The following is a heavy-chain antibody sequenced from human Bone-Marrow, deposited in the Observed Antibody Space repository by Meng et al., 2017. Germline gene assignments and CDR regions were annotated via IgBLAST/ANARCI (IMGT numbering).Heavy chain of an antibody. CDR1: GGSISSYY. CDR2: IYYSGST. D-gene: IGHD3-22*01. Sequence: ESLKISCTVSGGSISSYYWSWIRQPPGKGLEWIGYIYYSGSTNYNPSLKSRVTISVDTSKNQFSLKLSSVTAADTAVYYCARNRGYDSSGCDTWGQGTLVTVSS. V-gene: IGHV4-59*01. J-gene: IGHJ5*02. CDR3: ARNRGYDSSGCDT.